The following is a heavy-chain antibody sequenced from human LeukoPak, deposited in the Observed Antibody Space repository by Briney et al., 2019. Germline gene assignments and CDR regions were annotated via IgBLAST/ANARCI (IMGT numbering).Heavy chain of an antibody. J-gene: IGHJ4*02. V-gene: IGHV4-59*01. D-gene: IGHD2-8*01. CDR1: GGSISNYL. CDR3: ARGYCANSTCYNFDY. Sequence: SETLSLTCTVSGGSISNYLWNWIRQPPGKGLEWIGYIKTSGSAYCNPSLKSRVTVSVDTSKNQFSLKLSSVTAADTAVYYCARGYCANSTCYNFDYWGQGTLVTVST. CDR2: IKTSGSA.